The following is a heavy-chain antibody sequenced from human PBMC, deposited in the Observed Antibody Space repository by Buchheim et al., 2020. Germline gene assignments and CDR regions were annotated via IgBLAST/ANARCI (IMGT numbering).Heavy chain of an antibody. CDR2: ISYDGSNK. J-gene: IGHJ6*02. CDR1: GFTFSSYG. Sequence: QVQLVESGGGVVQPGRSLRLSCAASGFTFSSYGMHWVRHAPGKGLEWVAVISYDGSNKYYADSVKGRFTISRDTSTNTLYLQMNSLRAEDTAVYYCAKSLGYGDYDDYYYYGMDVWGQGTT. CDR3: AKSLGYGDYDDYYYYGMDV. V-gene: IGHV3-30*18. D-gene: IGHD4-17*01.